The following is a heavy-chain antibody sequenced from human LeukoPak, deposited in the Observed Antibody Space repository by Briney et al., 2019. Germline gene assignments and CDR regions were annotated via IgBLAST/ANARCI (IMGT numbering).Heavy chain of an antibody. D-gene: IGHD5-12*01. Sequence: SETLSLTCTVSGGSISSSSYYWGWIRQPPGKGLEWIGSIYYSGSTYYNPSLKSRVTISVDTSKNQFSLKLSSVTAADTAVYYCARRGVDIVATIRNVSYYYYYMDVWGKGTTVTVSS. CDR1: GGSISSSSYY. CDR3: ARRGVDIVATIRNVSYYYYYMDV. J-gene: IGHJ6*03. CDR2: IYYSGST. V-gene: IGHV4-39*07.